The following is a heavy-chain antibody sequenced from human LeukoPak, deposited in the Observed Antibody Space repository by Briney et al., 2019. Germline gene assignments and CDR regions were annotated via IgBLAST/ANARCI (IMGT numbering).Heavy chain of an antibody. CDR3: ARVSRTVTILDR. CDR1: GFTFSDYY. J-gene: IGHJ5*02. V-gene: IGHV3-11*04. Sequence: PGGSLRLSCAASGFTFSDYYMSWIRQAPGKGLEWVSYIGSSGSTIYYADSVKGRFTISRDNAKNSLYLQMNSLRAEDTAVYYCARVSRTVTILDRWGQGTLVTVSS. CDR2: IGSSGSTI. D-gene: IGHD4-17*01.